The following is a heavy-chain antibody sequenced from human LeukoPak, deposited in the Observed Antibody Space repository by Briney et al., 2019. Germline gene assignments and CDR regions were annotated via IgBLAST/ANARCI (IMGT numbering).Heavy chain of an antibody. J-gene: IGHJ4*02. V-gene: IGHV3-30*03. CDR1: GFTFSSYG. Sequence: PGGSLRLSCAASGFTFSSYGMHWVRQAPGKGLEWVSLISHDGGDERYADSVKGRFTISRDNSESTLYLQMNSLRVEDTAVYYCARGNQWLIDYWGQGTLVTVSS. D-gene: IGHD6-19*01. CDR2: ISHDGGDE. CDR3: ARGNQWLIDY.